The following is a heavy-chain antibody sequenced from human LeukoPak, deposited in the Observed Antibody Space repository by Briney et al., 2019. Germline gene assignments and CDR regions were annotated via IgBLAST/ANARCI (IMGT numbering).Heavy chain of an antibody. D-gene: IGHD4-17*01. V-gene: IGHV3-30*04. J-gene: IGHJ3*02. Sequence: GGSLRLSCAASGFTLSSYAMHWVRQAPGKGLEWVAVISYDGSNKYYADSVKGRFTISRDNSKNSLYLQMNSLRAEDTALYYCAKDILGDLVPTVTKLPDAFDIWGQGTMVTVSS. CDR2: ISYDGSNK. CDR3: AKDILGDLVPTVTKLPDAFDI. CDR1: GFTLSSYA.